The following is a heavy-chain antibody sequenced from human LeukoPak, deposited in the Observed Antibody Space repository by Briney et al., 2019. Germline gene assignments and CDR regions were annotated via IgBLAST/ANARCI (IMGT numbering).Heavy chain of an antibody. CDR1: GGSISPYY. V-gene: IGHV4-59*01. CDR3: ARDKAGAYWYFDL. J-gene: IGHJ2*01. Sequence: PSETLSLTCTVSGGSISPYYWSWIRQPPGKGLEWIGYISYSGSTSFNPSLKSRVTISVDTSTNQFSLALSSVTAADTAVYYCARDKAGAYWYFDLWGRGTLVTVSS. D-gene: IGHD6-19*01. CDR2: ISYSGST.